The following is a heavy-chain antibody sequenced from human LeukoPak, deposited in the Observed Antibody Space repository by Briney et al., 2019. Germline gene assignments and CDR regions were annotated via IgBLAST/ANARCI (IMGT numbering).Heavy chain of an antibody. CDR2: IDYSGST. Sequence: PSETLSLTCAVYGGSFSGFYWSWIRQPPGKGLEWIGEIDYSGSTNYNPCLKSRVTISVDTSKKQFSLKLSSVTAADTAVYYCARGPAHHIVVVTAIRRGWYFDLWGRGTLVTVSS. D-gene: IGHD2-21*02. CDR1: GGSFSGFY. V-gene: IGHV4-34*01. J-gene: IGHJ2*01. CDR3: ARGPAHHIVVVTAIRRGWYFDL.